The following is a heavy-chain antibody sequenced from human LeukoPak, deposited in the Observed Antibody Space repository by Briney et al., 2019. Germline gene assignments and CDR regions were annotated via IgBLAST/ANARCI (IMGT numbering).Heavy chain of an antibody. CDR1: GGTFSSYA. CDR2: IIPIFGTA. Sequence: ASVKVSCKASGGTFSSYAISWVRQAPGQGLEWMGGIIPIFGTANYAQKFQGRVTITTDESTSTAYMELSSLRPEDTAVYYCARAQWFYQPSDYYYYYMDVWGKGTTVTVSS. J-gene: IGHJ6*03. D-gene: IGHD2-2*01. V-gene: IGHV1-69*05. CDR3: ARAQWFYQPSDYYYYYMDV.